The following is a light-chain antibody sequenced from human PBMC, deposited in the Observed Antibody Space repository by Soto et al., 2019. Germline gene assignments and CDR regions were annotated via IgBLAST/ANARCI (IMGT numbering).Light chain of an antibody. V-gene: IGKV3-11*01. CDR3: QHRRDSPPG. CDR1: PGVSRY. J-gene: IGKJ3*01. CDR2: DTS. Sequence: EIVLKQSPATLSLSPGETATLSCRASPGVSRYLAWYQQKVGQSPRLIIYDTSNRATGVPARFSDSGYGTDFTLTISSLQPEDFALYFCQHRRDSPPGFGPGTRVEIK.